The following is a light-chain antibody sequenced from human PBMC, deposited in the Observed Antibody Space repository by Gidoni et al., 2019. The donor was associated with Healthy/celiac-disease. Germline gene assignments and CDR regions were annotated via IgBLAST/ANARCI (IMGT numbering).Light chain of an antibody. V-gene: IGLV3-25*03. CDR2: KDS. Sequence: SYELTQPPSVSVSPGQTARITGSGDALPKQYAYWYQQKPGQAPVLVIYKDSERPSGIPERFSGSSSGTTGTLTISGVQAEDEADYYCQSADSSGTWVFGGGTKLTVL. CDR3: QSADSSGTWV. J-gene: IGLJ3*02. CDR1: ALPKQY.